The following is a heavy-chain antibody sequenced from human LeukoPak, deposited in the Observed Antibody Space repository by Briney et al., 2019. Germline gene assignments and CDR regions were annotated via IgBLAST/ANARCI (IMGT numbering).Heavy chain of an antibody. Sequence: GSSVKVSCKASGGTFSSYAISWVRQAPGQGLEWMGGIIPIFGTANYAQKFQGRVTITADESTSTAYMELSSLRSEDTAIYYCARSITMIVVAWGQGTLVTVSS. CDR1: GGTFSSYA. D-gene: IGHD3-22*01. CDR2: IIPIFGTA. J-gene: IGHJ5*02. V-gene: IGHV1-69*01. CDR3: ARSITMIVVA.